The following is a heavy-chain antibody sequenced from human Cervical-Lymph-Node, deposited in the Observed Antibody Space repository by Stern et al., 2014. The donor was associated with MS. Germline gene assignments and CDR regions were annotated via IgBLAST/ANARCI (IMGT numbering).Heavy chain of an antibody. J-gene: IGHJ4*02. CDR1: GGSISSYY. V-gene: IGHV4-59*08. D-gene: IGHD3-3*01. CDR2: VHYSGTT. Sequence: QVQLQESGPGLVKPSETLSLTCSVSGGSISSYYWNWIRQPPGKGLEWIANVHYSGTTNYNPSLKGRFPILLDTSMNKISLKLTSVTAADTAVYYCAGSGTYYPDYWGQGILVTVSS. CDR3: AGSGTYYPDY.